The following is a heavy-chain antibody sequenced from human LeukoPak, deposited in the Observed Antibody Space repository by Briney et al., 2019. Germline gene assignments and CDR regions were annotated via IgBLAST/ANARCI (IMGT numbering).Heavy chain of an antibody. CDR3: TTDQDYGMDV. J-gene: IGHJ6*02. Sequence: GGSLRLSCAASGFSVSIYPMVWVRHAPGKGLECVGRMKSKTDGGTTDYAAPVKGRFTISRDDSKNTLYLQMNSLKTEDTAVYYCTTDQDYGMDVWGQGTTVTVSS. CDR1: GFSVSIYP. V-gene: IGHV3-15*01. CDR2: MKSKTDGGTT.